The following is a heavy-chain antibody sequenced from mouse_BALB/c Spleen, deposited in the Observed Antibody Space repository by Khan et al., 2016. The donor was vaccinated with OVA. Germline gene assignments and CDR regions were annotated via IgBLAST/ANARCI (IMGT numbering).Heavy chain of an antibody. V-gene: IGHV2-6-4*01. CDR2: IWGGGGT. D-gene: IGHD2-14*01. CDR3: ARAYYRYDGYYAMDY. J-gene: IGHJ4*01. CDR1: GFSLSRYN. Sequence: QVQLKQSGPGLVAPSQSLSITCTVSGFSLSRYNIHWVRQPPGKGLEWLGMIWGGGGTDYNSNLKSRLKISKDNSKSQVFLKMHSMQTDDKAMYYCARAYYRYDGYYAMDYWGQGTSVTVSS.